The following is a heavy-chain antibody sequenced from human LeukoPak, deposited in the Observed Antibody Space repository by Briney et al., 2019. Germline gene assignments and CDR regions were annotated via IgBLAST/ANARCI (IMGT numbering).Heavy chain of an antibody. V-gene: IGHV4-34*01. J-gene: IGHJ4*02. CDR3: ARGTQYGYRY. CDR2: INHSGST. Sequence: SETLSLTCAVYGGSFSGYYWSWIRQPPGKGLEWIGEINHSGSTNYNPSLKGRVTISVDTSKNQFSLKLSSVTAADTAVYYRARGTQYGYRYWGQGTLVTVSS. D-gene: IGHD3-16*02. CDR1: GGSFSGYY.